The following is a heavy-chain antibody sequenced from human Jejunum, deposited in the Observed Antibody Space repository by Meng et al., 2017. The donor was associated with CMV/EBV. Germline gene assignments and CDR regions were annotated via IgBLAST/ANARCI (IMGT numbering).Heavy chain of an antibody. CDR3: AGGAVWLVYEY. D-gene: IGHD5-12*01. CDR1: AVTVSSNY. V-gene: IGHV3-53*01. J-gene: IGHJ4*02. CDR2: IYNGDNT. Sequence: EAQLVESGGGLIQPGGSLRLSLAASAVTVSSNYMNWVRQAPGKGLEWVSVIYNGDNTNYAESVRGRFTISRDNSKNTLYLQMNSLRAEDTAVYYCAGGAVWLVYEYWGQGTLVTVSS.